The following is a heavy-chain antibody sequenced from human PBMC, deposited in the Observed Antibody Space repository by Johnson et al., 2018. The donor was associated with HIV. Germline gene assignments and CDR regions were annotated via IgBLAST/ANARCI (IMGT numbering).Heavy chain of an antibody. CDR1: GFSVSSKY. V-gene: IGHV3-66*03. D-gene: IGHD4-17*01. CDR3: QKHNFGNYVSRALDI. J-gene: IGHJ3*02. CDR2: IYRGGLT. Sequence: VQLVESGGGLIQLGGSLRLSCAASGFSVSSKYMSWVRQAPGKGLEWVSVIYRGGLTYYAPYVKCRFTISRDNSKNTLYRQMNSLRGDDTAIYYCQKHNFGNYVSRALDIWGQGTMVTVSS.